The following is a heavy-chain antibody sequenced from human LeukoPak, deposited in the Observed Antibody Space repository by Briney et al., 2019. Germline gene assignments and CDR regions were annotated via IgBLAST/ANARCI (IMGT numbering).Heavy chain of an antibody. CDR3: AKDLGYGSGSYYNGYYYGMDV. V-gene: IGHV3-23*01. CDR2: NSASGGST. J-gene: IGHJ6*02. D-gene: IGHD3-10*01. CDR1: GFTFSNYA. Sequence: GGSLRLSCEASGFTFSNYAMSWVRQAPGKGLEWVSVNSASGGSTYHADSVKGRFTISRDNSKNTLYLQMNSLRAEDTAVYYCAKDLGYGSGSYYNGYYYGMDVWGQGTTVTVSS.